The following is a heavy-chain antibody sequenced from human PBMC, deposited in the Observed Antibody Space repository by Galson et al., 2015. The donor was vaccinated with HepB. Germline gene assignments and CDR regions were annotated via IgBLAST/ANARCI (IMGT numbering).Heavy chain of an antibody. CDR1: TFTFSSYC. CDR2: INQDGNEQ. CDR3: ARDYDTGARPLWYFDL. V-gene: IGHV3-7*01. Sequence: SLRLSCAASTFTFSSYCMTWVRQAPGKGLEWVANINQDGNEQYYADSVKGRFTIFRDNAKNSLYLQMKSLRAGDTAMYYCARDYDTGARPLWYFDLWGRGTLVSVSS. J-gene: IGHJ2*01. D-gene: IGHD3-3*01.